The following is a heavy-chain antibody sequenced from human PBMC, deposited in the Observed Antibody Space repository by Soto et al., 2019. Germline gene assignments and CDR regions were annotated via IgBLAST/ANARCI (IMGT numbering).Heavy chain of an antibody. CDR2: ISWNSGSI. V-gene: IGHV3-9*01. J-gene: IGHJ6*03. CDR1: GFTFDDYA. D-gene: IGHD5-12*01. Sequence: EVQLVESGGGLVQPGRSLRLSCAASGFTFDDYAMHWVRQAPGKGLEWVSGISWNSGSICYADSVKGRFTISRDNAKNSLYLQMNSLRAEDTALYYCAKSTTKTYYYYYYMDVWGKGTTVTVSS. CDR3: AKSTTKTYYYYYYMDV.